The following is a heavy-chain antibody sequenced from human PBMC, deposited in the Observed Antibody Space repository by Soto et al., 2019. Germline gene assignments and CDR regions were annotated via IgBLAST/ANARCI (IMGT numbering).Heavy chain of an antibody. J-gene: IGHJ6*02. D-gene: IGHD2-2*01. CDR2: IYYSGST. CDR3: ARASSTSCYGGCFGGMDV. CDR1: GGSISSYY. V-gene: IGHV4-59*01. Sequence: QVQLQESGPGLVKPSETLSLTCTVSGGSISSYYWSWIRQPPGKGLEWIGYIYYSGSTNYKPSLKSRVTISVDTSKNQFSLKLSSVTAADTAVYYCARASSTSCYGGCFGGMDVWGQGTTVTVSS.